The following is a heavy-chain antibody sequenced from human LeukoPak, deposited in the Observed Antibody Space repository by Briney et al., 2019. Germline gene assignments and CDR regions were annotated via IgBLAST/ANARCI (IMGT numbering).Heavy chain of an antibody. CDR1: GGSISSYY. J-gene: IGHJ5*02. D-gene: IGHD3-3*01. CDR3: ARGSYDFWRGYHSGWFDP. Sequence: PSEALSLTCTVSGGSISSYYWCWIRQPPGEGLEWIGYIYYSENTSYNPSLKSRVTISVDTSKNQFSLKLSSVTAADTAVYYCARGSYDFWRGYHSGWFDPWGQGTLVSVSS. V-gene: IGHV4-59*01. CDR2: IYYSENT.